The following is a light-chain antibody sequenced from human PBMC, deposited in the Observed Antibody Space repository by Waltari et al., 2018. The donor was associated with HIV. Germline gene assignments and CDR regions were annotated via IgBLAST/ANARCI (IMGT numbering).Light chain of an antibody. CDR2: GAA. V-gene: IGKV1-39*01. Sequence: DIQMTQSPSSLSASVGDRVTITCRSSQTITDKVNWYQQKSGEAPKVLIYGAATLETDVPSRFSCSGAGTDFTLTISSLQPDDFATYFCKQSFMSPLTFGPGTKVDI. CDR1: QTITDK. J-gene: IGKJ3*01. CDR3: KQSFMSPLT.